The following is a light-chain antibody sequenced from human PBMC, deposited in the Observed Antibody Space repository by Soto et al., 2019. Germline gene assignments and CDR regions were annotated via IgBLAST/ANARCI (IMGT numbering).Light chain of an antibody. J-gene: IGLJ3*02. CDR3: SSYAGRNDFGV. V-gene: IGLV2-8*01. CDR2: EVD. Sequence: QSVLTQPPSASGSPGQSVTISCTGTSSDVGANNYVSWYQQHPGQAPRLIIHEVDKRPSGVPDRFSGSKSGNTASLTVSGLQTEDEAFYYCSSYAGRNDFGVFGGGTKLTVL. CDR1: SSDVGANNY.